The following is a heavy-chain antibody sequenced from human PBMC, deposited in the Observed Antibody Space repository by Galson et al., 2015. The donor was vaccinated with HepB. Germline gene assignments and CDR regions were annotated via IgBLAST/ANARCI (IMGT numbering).Heavy chain of an antibody. CDR1: GGTLSSDG. J-gene: IGHJ5*02. Sequence: SVKVSCKASGGTLSSDGVTWVRQAPGQGLEWMGRIILFLGAPNYAQKFQGRITITADKPANTAYMELSSLTSDDTAVYYCAREWEVLDYCDPWGQRTLVIVSS. CDR3: AREWEVLDYCDP. V-gene: IGHV1-69*04. D-gene: IGHD1-26*01. CDR2: IILFLGAP.